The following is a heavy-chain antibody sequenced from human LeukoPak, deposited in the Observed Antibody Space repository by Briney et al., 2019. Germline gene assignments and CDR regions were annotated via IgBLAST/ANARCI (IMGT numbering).Heavy chain of an antibody. CDR1: GYTFTNYG. CDR3: ARDGPTTRKGAFDI. V-gene: IGHV1-18*01. D-gene: IGHD4-17*01. Sequence: EASVKVSCKASGYTFTNYGISWVRQAPGQGLEWMGWISAYNGNTNYAQKLQGRVTMTTDTSTSTAYMELRSLRSDDTAVYYCARDGPTTRKGAFDIWGQGTMVTVSS. CDR2: ISAYNGNT. J-gene: IGHJ3*02.